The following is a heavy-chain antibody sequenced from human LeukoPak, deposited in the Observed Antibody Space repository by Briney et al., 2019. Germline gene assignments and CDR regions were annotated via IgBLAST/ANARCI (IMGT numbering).Heavy chain of an antibody. CDR1: GFTFSSYA. CDR2: IYGDSREI. J-gene: IGHJ5*02. D-gene: IGHD1-26*01. CDR3: VRDTGQWELWT. Sequence: RPGGSLRLSCEASGFTFSSYAMIWVRQVPGKGLEWVSVIYGDSREIRYADSVKGRFTISRDNSKSTVFLQMDSLRAEDTAVYYCVRDTGQWELWTWGQGTLVTVSS. V-gene: IGHV3-23*01.